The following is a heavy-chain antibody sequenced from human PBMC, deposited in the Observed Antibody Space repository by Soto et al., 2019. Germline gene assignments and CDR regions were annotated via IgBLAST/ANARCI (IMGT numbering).Heavy chain of an antibody. Sequence: EVQLVESGGGLVQPGGSLKLSCAASGFTFSGSAMHWVRQASGKGLEWVGRIRSKANSYATAYAASVEGRFTISRDDLKNTAYLQMNSLKTEDTAVYYCTRLLDYYDSSGYRKGAFDIWGQGTMVTVSS. V-gene: IGHV3-73*02. CDR1: GFTFSGSA. D-gene: IGHD3-22*01. CDR2: IRSKANSYAT. CDR3: TRLLDYYDSSGYRKGAFDI. J-gene: IGHJ3*02.